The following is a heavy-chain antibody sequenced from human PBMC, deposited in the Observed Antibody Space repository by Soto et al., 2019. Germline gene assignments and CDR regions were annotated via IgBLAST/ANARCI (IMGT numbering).Heavy chain of an antibody. D-gene: IGHD6-19*01. CDR1: GGTFSSYA. Sequence: QVQLVQSGAEVKKPGSSVKVSCKASGGTFSSYAISWVRQAPGQGLEWMGGIIPIFGTANYAQKFQGRVTMTADESTSTADMELSSRRSEDTAVYYCASGLSSGWGQFDYWGQGTLVTVSS. V-gene: IGHV1-69*12. CDR2: IIPIFGTA. J-gene: IGHJ4*02. CDR3: ASGLSSGWGQFDY.